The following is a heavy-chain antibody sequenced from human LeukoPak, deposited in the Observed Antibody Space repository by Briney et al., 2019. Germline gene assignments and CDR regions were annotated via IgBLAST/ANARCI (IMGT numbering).Heavy chain of an antibody. CDR2: INAGNGNT. CDR3: ARPLQHSSGWYSNPYYYGMDV. CDR1: GYTFTSYA. J-gene: IGHJ6*02. V-gene: IGHV1-3*01. D-gene: IGHD6-19*01. Sequence: ASVKVSCKASGYTFTSYAMHWVRQAPGQRLEWMGWINAGNGNTKYSQKFQGRVTITRDTSASTAYMGLSSLRSEDTAVYYCARPLQHSSGWYSNPYYYGMDVWGQGTTVTVSS.